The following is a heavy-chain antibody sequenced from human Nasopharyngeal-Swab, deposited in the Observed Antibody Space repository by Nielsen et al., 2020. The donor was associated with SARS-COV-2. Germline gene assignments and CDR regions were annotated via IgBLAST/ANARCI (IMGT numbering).Heavy chain of an antibody. Sequence: GGSLRLSCAASGFTFSSYGMHWVHQAPGKGLEWVAVISYDGSNKYYADSVKGRFTISRDNSKNTLYLQMNSLRAEDTAVYYCARETVAGTRPDYWGQGTLVTVSS. CDR2: ISYDGSNK. CDR1: GFTFSSYG. J-gene: IGHJ4*02. CDR3: ARETVAGTRPDY. D-gene: IGHD6-19*01. V-gene: IGHV3-30*03.